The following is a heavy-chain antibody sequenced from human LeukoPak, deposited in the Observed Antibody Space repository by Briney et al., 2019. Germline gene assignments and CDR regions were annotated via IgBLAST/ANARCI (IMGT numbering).Heavy chain of an antibody. J-gene: IGHJ4*02. CDR1: GFTFSTYP. V-gene: IGHV3-30*14. D-gene: IGHD3-9*01. CDR2: ISHHGSNE. Sequence: GGSLRLSCEASGFTFSTYPMHWVRQAPDKGLEWVAMISHHGSNEYYADSVKGRFTISRDNSKNTLYLQMNNPRVEDTTIYYCARVHDTSGYYHYFDAWGQGTLVTVSS. CDR3: ARVHDTSGYYHYFDA.